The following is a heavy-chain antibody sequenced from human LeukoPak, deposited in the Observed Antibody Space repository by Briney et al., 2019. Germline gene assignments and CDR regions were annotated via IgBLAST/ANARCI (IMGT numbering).Heavy chain of an antibody. CDR2: IYYSGST. J-gene: IGHJ4*02. CDR1: GGSISSSTYY. V-gene: IGHV4-39*02. CDR3: ARPNHSSSSLDY. D-gene: IGHD6-6*01. Sequence: TSETLSLTCTVSGGSISSSTYYWGWIRQPPGKGLEWIGSIYYSGSTYYNPSLKSRFTISVDTSKNHFSLKLSSVTAADTAVYYCARPNHSSSSLDYWGQGTLVTVSS.